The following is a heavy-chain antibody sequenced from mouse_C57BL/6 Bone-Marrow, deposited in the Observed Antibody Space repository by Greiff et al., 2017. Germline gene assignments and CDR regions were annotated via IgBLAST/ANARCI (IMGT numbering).Heavy chain of an antibody. CDR1: GYTFTSYW. V-gene: IGHV1-55*01. Sequence: QVQLKQPGAELVKPGASVKMSCKASGYTFTSYWITWVKQRPGQGLEWIGDIYPGSGSTNYNEQFKSKATLTVDTSSSTAYMQLSSLTSEDSAVYYCAPIAYYYGSSYWYFDVWGTGTTVTVSS. J-gene: IGHJ1*03. CDR2: IYPGSGST. CDR3: APIAYYYGSSYWYFDV. D-gene: IGHD1-1*01.